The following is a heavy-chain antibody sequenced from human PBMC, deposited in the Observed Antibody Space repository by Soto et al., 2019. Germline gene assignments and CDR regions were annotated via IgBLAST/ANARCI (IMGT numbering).Heavy chain of an antibody. V-gene: IGHV1-18*01. J-gene: IGHJ6*02. Sequence: GASVKVSCKTSGYTFSSYSISWVRQAPGQGLEWMGWISGYNGNTIYAQKLQGRVTVTTDSSTSTAYMELNSLRAGDTAVYYCARSPPGGYHYYYGMDVWGQGTTVTVSS. CDR3: ARSPPGGYHYYYGMDV. CDR1: GYTFSSYS. D-gene: IGHD3-22*01. CDR2: ISGYNGNT.